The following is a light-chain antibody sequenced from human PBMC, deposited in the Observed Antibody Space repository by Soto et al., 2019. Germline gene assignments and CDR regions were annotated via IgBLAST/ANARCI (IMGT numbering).Light chain of an antibody. V-gene: IGKV1-39*01. Sequence: GGRVTIACRASQSIDSYLNWYQQKPGKAPKLLIYAASSLQSGVPSRFSGSGSGTDFTLTISSLQPEDFATYYCQQSHRTYTFGQGTKVDIK. J-gene: IGKJ2*01. CDR3: QQSHRTYT. CDR2: AAS. CDR1: QSIDSY.